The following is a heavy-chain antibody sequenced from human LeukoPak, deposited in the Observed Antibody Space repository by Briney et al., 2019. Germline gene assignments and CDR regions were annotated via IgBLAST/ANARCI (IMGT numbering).Heavy chain of an antibody. V-gene: IGHV3-74*01. CDR1: GFTFSSYW. Sequence: GGSLRLSCAASGFTFSSYWMHWVRQSPGQGLVWVSRINLDGSTTAYADSVKGRFTISRDNAKNTLYLQMNSLRAEDTAVYYCARGRVLANWGQGTLVTVSS. CDR2: INLDGSTT. CDR3: ARGRVLAN. J-gene: IGHJ4*02.